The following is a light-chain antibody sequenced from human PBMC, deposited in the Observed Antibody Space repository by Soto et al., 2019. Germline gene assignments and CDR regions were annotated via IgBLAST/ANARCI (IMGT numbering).Light chain of an antibody. V-gene: IGKV4-1*01. CDR2: WAS. CDR1: QRVLYSSNNENY. CDR3: QQYYSIPWT. Sequence: DIVMTQSPDSLAVSLGERATINCKSSQRVLYSSNNENYLAWYQQKPGQSPKLLIYWASARESGVPDRFSGGGSGTDFTLTISSLQAEDVAVYFCQQYYSIPWTFGQGTKVEIK. J-gene: IGKJ1*01.